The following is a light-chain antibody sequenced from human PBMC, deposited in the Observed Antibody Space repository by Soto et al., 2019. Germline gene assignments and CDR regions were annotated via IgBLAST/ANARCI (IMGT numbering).Light chain of an antibody. V-gene: IGKV1-5*03. J-gene: IGKJ1*01. CDR1: QTISSW. Sequence: DIQMTQSPSTLSGSVGDRVTITCRASQTISSWLAWYQQKPGKAPKLLIYKASTLKSGVPSRFSGSGSGTEFTLTISSLQNDDLATYYCQHYNSYSEAFGQGTKV. CDR2: KAS. CDR3: QHYNSYSEA.